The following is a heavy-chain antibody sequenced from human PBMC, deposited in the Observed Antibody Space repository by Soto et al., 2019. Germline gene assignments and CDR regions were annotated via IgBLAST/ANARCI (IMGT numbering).Heavy chain of an antibody. CDR2: ISSNGGST. D-gene: IGHD3-9*01. J-gene: IGHJ4*02. CDR1: GFTFSSYA. V-gene: IGHV3-64D*09. CDR3: VKVFDRQYGYFDY. Sequence: GGSLRLSCSASGFTFSSYAMHWVRQAPGKGLEYVSAISSNGGSTYYADSVKGRFTISRDNSKNTLYLQMSSLRAEDTAVYYCVKVFDRQYGYFDYWGQGTLVTVSS.